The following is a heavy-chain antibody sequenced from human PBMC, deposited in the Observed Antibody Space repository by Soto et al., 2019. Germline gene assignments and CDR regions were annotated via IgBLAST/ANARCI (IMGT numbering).Heavy chain of an antibody. D-gene: IGHD3-10*01. CDR1: GFTFSSYA. V-gene: IGHV3-23*01. J-gene: IGHJ6*03. CDR3: AKDYRSPGYYYYMDV. CDR2: ISGSGGST. Sequence: GGSLRLSCAASGFTFSSYAMSWVRQAPGKGLEWVSAISGSGGSTYYADSVKGRFTISRDNSKNTLYLQMNSLRAEDTAVYYCAKDYRSPGYYYYMDVWGKGTTVTVSS.